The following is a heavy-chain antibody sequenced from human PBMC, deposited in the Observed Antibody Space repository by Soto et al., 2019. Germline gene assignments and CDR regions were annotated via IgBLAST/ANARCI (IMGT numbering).Heavy chain of an antibody. D-gene: IGHD2-15*01. J-gene: IGHJ4*02. CDR3: ARDLGGWPDF. Sequence: ASVKVSCKASGDTFTNYAMHWMRQAPGQRLEWMGWINTGNGNTKYSQKFQGRVTITRDTSASTAYMELSSLRSEDTAVYYCARDLGGWPDFWGQGPLVTVSS. CDR1: GDTFTNYA. V-gene: IGHV1-3*04. CDR2: INTGNGNT.